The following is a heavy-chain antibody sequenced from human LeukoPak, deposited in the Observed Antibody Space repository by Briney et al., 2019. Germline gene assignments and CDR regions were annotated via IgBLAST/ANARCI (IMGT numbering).Heavy chain of an antibody. CDR1: GFTFTTYA. Sequence: PGGSLRLSCAASGFTFTTYAMSWVRQAPGKGLEWVSTVSRAGDTTNYADSVKGRFTISRDISKNTLYLQMDSLRGDDTAMYYCVRDGGAGSDYWGQGSLVTVSS. D-gene: IGHD3-16*01. CDR3: VRDGGAGSDY. V-gene: IGHV3-23*01. CDR2: VSRAGDTT. J-gene: IGHJ4*02.